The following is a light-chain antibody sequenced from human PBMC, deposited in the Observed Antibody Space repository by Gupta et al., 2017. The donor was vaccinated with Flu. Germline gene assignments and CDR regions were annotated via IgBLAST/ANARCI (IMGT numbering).Light chain of an antibody. Sequence: EIVMTQSPATLSVSPGERATLSCRASHSVSSNLAWYQQKPGQAPRLLIYGASTRATGIPARFSGSGSGTEFTLTISSLQCEDFAVYYCQQDNNWLWTFGQGTKVEIK. CDR1: HSVSSN. J-gene: IGKJ1*01. CDR2: GAS. CDR3: QQDNNWLWT. V-gene: IGKV3-15*01.